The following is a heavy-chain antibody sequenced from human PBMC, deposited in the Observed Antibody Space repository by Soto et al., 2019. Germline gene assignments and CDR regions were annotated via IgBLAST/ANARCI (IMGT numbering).Heavy chain of an antibody. CDR2: ISGIGGST. D-gene: IGHD6-13*01. CDR1: GFTFTDYA. CDR3: ARGSSGYISSWYYFDY. V-gene: IGHV3-23*01. J-gene: IGHJ4*02. Sequence: PGGSLRLSCAASGFTFTDYALSWVRQAPGKGLEWVATISGIGGSTYLADSVKGRLSISRDNSKNTVSLLMNSLRADDTAVYFCARGSSGYISSWYYFDYWGRGTLVTVSS.